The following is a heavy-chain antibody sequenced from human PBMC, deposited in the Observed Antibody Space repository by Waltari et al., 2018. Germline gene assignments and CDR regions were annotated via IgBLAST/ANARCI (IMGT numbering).Heavy chain of an antibody. CDR1: GFTFSSYW. D-gene: IGHD3-16*02. J-gene: IGHJ3*02. CDR3: ARVITFGGVIVNAFDI. V-gene: IGHV3-7*01. CDR2: IKQDGRGK. Sequence: EVQLVESGGGLVQPGGSLRLSCAASGFTFSSYWMSWVRQAPGKGLAWVANIKQDGRGKYYVDSVKGRFTISRDNAKNSLYLQMNSLRAEDTAVYYCARVITFGGVIVNAFDIWGQGTMVTVSS.